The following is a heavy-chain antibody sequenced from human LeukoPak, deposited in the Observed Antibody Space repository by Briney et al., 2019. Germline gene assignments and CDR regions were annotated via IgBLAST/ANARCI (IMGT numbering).Heavy chain of an antibody. Sequence: GGSLRPSCAASGFTFSDYYISWIRQAPGKGLEWVSYISSGDSTIYYADSVKGRFTISRDNAKNSLYLQMDSLRAEDTAVYYCARGLTSTSCYNYWGQGTLVTVSS. J-gene: IGHJ4*02. CDR1: GFTFSDYY. CDR3: ARGLTSTSCYNY. CDR2: ISSGDSTI. V-gene: IGHV3-11*01. D-gene: IGHD2-2*02.